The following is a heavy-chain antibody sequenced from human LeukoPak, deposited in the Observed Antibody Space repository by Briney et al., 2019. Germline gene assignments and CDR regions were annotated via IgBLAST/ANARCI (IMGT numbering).Heavy chain of an antibody. CDR1: GGSFSGYY. Sequence: SETLSLTCAVYGGSFSGYYWSWIRQPPGKGLEWIGEINHSGNTNYNPSLKSRVAISLDTPKSQFSLKLHSVTAADTAVYYCARGGYYYLDVWGGGTTVTVSS. V-gene: IGHV4-34*01. J-gene: IGHJ6*03. CDR3: ARGGYYYLDV. CDR2: INHSGNT.